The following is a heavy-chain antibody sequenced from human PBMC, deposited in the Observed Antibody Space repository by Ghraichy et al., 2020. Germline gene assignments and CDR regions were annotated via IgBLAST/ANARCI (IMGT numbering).Heavy chain of an antibody. CDR2: IRQDGREK. CDR1: GFTFTRHY. Sequence: GGSLRLSCAASGFTFTRHYFSWIRQAPGKGLEWVANIRQDGREKFFLDSVKGRFTISRDNANNSLWLQMNNLRAEDSAVYFCAREATAGVSTVENDDAFVVWGPGTMVPVSS. J-gene: IGHJ3*01. D-gene: IGHD3-9*01. V-gene: IGHV3-7*03. CDR3: AREATAGVSTVENDDAFVV.